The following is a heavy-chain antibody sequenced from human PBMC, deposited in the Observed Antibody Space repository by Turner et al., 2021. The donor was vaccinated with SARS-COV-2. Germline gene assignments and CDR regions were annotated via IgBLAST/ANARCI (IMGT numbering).Heavy chain of an antibody. Sequence: VQLVDAGGGLVQPGRSLVLSCAASGFTLSSYVRHWVRQAPGKGLEWVAVISYDGSNKYYADSVKGRFTISRDNSKNTLYLQMNSLRAEDTAVYYCARDSGDFDYWGQGTLVTVSS. V-gene: IGHV3-30-3*01. CDR2: ISYDGSNK. CDR1: GFTLSSYV. D-gene: IGHD3-10*01. J-gene: IGHJ4*02. CDR3: ARDSGDFDY.